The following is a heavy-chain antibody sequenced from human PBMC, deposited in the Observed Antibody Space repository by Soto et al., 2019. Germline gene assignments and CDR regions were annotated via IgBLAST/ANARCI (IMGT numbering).Heavy chain of an antibody. D-gene: IGHD3-3*01. CDR3: ARDIRFLEWLFRDYYYYYGMDV. J-gene: IGHJ6*02. CDR2: ISAYNGNT. V-gene: IGHV1-18*01. Sequence: ASVKVSCKASGYTFTSYGISWVRQAPGQGREWMGWISAYNGNTNYAQKLQGRVTMPTDTSTSTAYMELRSLRSDGAAVYYCARDIRFLEWLFRDYYYYYGMDVWGQGTTVTVSS. CDR1: GYTFTSYG.